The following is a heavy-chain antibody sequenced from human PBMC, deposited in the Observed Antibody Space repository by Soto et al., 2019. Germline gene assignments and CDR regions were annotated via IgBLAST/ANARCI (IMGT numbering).Heavy chain of an antibody. J-gene: IGHJ4*02. CDR2: IIPIFGTA. CDR1: GGTFSSYA. Sequence: SVKVSCKASGGTFSSYAISWVRQAPGQGLEWMGGIIPIFGTANYAQKFQGRVTITADESTSTAYIELSSLRSEDTAVYYCAIRIVGAEGFDYWGQGTLVTVSS. D-gene: IGHD1-26*01. V-gene: IGHV1-69*13. CDR3: AIRIVGAEGFDY.